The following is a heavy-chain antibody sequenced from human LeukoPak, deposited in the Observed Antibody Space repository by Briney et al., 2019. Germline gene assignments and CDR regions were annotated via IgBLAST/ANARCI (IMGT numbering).Heavy chain of an antibody. Sequence: PSETLSPTCAVYGGSFSGYYWSWIRQPPGKGLEWVGEMNHSGSNNYNPSLKSRVTISVDTSTTQFSLKLSSVTAADTAVYYCAKTYYDLWSGYYGWFGPWGQGTLVTVSS. V-gene: IGHV4-34*01. CDR3: AKTYYDLWSGYYGWFGP. CDR2: MNHSGSN. J-gene: IGHJ5*02. CDR1: GGSFSGYY. D-gene: IGHD3-3*01.